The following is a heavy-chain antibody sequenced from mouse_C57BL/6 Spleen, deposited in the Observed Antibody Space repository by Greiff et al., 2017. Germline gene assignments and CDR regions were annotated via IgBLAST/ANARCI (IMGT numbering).Heavy chain of an antibody. CDR2: INYDGSGT. Sequence: EVKLMESEGGLVQPGSSMKLSCTASGFTFSDYYMAWVRQVPEKGLEWVANINYDGSGTYYLDSLKSRFIISRDNAKNMLYLQMSSLTSEDTATYYCARIDSSGYDYAMDYWGQGTSVTVSS. J-gene: IGHJ4*01. V-gene: IGHV5-16*01. CDR3: ARIDSSGYDYAMDY. CDR1: GFTFSDYY. D-gene: IGHD3-2*02.